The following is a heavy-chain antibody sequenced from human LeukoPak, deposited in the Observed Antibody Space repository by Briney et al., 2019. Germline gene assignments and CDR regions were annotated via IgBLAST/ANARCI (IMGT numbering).Heavy chain of an antibody. CDR2: FDPEDGET. CDR1: GGTFSSYA. J-gene: IGHJ4*02. D-gene: IGHD4-17*01. CDR3: ATGLYGDYDY. V-gene: IGHV1-24*01. Sequence: ASVKVSCKASGGTFSSYAISWVRQAPGKGLEWMGGFDPEDGETIYAQKFQGRVTMTEDTSTDTAYMELSSLRSEDTAVYYCATGLYGDYDYWGQGTLVTVSS.